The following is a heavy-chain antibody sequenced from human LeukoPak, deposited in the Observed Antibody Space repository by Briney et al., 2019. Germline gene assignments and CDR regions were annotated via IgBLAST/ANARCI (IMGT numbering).Heavy chain of an antibody. Sequence: GGSLRLSCAASGFTVSSSYMSWVRQAPGKGLEWVSVMYSGGATYYANSVKGRFTISRDYSKNTLNLQMDNLGTEDTAVYFCARSVHDTSGYAYWGQGTLVTVSS. CDR2: MYSGGAT. CDR3: ARSVHDTSGYAY. J-gene: IGHJ4*02. V-gene: IGHV3-66*02. CDR1: GFTVSSSY. D-gene: IGHD3-22*01.